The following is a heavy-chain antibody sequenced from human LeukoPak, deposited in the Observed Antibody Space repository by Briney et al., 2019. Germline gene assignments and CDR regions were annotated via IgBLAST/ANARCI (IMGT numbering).Heavy chain of an antibody. Sequence: GGSLRLSCAASGFTFSTYAMHSVRQAPGKGLEYVASISSKGSNTYYANSVKGRFTISRDNSKNTLYLQMGSLTAKDMAVYYCARDKQWLVRAGFDYWGQGILVTVSS. D-gene: IGHD6-19*01. V-gene: IGHV3-64*01. CDR3: ARDKQWLVRAGFDY. CDR2: ISSKGSNT. J-gene: IGHJ4*02. CDR1: GFTFSTYA.